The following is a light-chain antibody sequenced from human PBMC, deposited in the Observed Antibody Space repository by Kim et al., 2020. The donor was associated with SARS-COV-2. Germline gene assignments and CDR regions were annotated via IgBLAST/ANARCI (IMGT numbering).Light chain of an antibody. CDR2: SHN. Sequence: GQRVPSSCSGSSSNIGSHTVNWYQQLPGTAPKLLIYSHNQRPSGVPDRFSGSKSGTSASLAISGLQSEDEDDYYCAAWDDSLNGWVFGGGTQLTVL. CDR3: AAWDDSLNGWV. CDR1: SSNIGSHT. V-gene: IGLV1-44*01. J-gene: IGLJ3*02.